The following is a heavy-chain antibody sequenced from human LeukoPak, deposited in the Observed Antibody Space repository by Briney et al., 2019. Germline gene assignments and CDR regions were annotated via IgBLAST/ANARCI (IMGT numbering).Heavy chain of an antibody. CDR2: INPNSGGT. D-gene: IGHD1-26*01. CDR1: GYIFIHYG. Sequence: ASVRVSCTASGYIFIHYGISWVRQAPGQGLEWMGWINPNSGGTNYAQKFQGRVTMTRDTSISTAYMELSRLRSDDTAVYYCARVKRIVGAMGEWGQGTLVTVSS. CDR3: ARVKRIVGAMGE. J-gene: IGHJ4*02. V-gene: IGHV1-2*02.